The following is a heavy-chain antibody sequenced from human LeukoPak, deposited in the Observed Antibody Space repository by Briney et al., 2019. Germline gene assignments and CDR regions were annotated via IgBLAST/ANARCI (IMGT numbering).Heavy chain of an antibody. CDR2: ISGSGVIT. Sequence: GGSLRLSCAASGFTFSSHGMNWVRQAPGKGLEWVSGISGSGVITYYADSVKGRFTISRDNSKNTLDLQMNSLRAEDTAVYYCAKEDAWVRYQDWGQGTLVTVSS. CDR1: GFTFSSHG. D-gene: IGHD5-12*01. V-gene: IGHV3-23*01. CDR3: AKEDAWVRYQD. J-gene: IGHJ4*02.